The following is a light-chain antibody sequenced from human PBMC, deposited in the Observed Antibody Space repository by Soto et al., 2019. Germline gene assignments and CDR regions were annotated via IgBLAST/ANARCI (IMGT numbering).Light chain of an antibody. V-gene: IGKV1-39*01. Sequence: DIQMTQSPSSLSASVGDRVTITCRASQGISRYLNWYQQKPGKAPKILIYAASNLESGVPSRFSGSGSGTDFSLTISSPQAGDFATYFCQETFTAPYTFGQGTKVDIK. CDR2: AAS. J-gene: IGKJ2*01. CDR3: QETFTAPYT. CDR1: QGISRY.